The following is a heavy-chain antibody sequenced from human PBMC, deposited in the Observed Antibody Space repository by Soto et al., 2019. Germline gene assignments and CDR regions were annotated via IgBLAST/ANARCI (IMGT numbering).Heavy chain of an antibody. J-gene: IGHJ4*02. V-gene: IGHV3-48*03. D-gene: IGHD1-7*01. CDR1: GFTFSSYE. CDR3: ARGGNFLPFDY. CDR2: ISSSGSTI. Sequence: GGSLRLSCAASGFTFSSYEMNWVRQAPGKGLEWVSYISSSGSTIYYADSVKGRFTISRDNAKNSLYLQMNSLRAEDTAVYYCARGGNFLPFDYWGQGTLVTVSS.